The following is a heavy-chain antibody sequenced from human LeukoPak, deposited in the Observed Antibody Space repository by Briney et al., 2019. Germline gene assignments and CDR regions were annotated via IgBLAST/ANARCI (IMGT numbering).Heavy chain of an antibody. CDR2: INHSGST. Sequence: PSETLSLTCAVYGGSFSGYYWSWLRQPPGKGLVWNGEINHSGSTNYNPSLKSRVTISVDTSKNQFSLKLSSVTAADTAVYYCARGVPAAIFRYNWFDPWGQGTLVTVSS. CDR3: ARGVPAAIFRYNWFDP. CDR1: GGSFSGYY. J-gene: IGHJ5*02. V-gene: IGHV4-34*01. D-gene: IGHD2-2*01.